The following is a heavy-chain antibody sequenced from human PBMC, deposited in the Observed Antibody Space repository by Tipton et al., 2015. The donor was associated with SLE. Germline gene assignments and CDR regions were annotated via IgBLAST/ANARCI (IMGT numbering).Heavy chain of an antibody. V-gene: IGHV4-31*03. CDR1: GGSISSYY. CDR3: ARAGYGRTDAFDI. D-gene: IGHD4-17*01. CDR2: IYYSGST. J-gene: IGHJ3*02. Sequence: TLSLTCTVSGGSISSYYWSWIRQHPGKGLEWIGYIYYSGSTYYNPPLKSRVTISVDTSKNQFSLKLSSVTAADTAVYYCARAGYGRTDAFDIWGQGTMVTVSS.